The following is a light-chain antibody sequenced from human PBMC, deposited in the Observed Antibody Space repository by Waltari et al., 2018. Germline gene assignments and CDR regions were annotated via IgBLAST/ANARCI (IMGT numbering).Light chain of an antibody. CDR1: SSVIGGFDY. CDR3: SSFAGISNYFV. J-gene: IGLJ1*01. CDR2: EVR. V-gene: IGLV2-8*01. Sequence: QSALTQPPSASGSPGQSVTIPCPGTSSVIGGFDYVPWYQQHPGKAPRLIIFEVRKRPSGVPDRFSGSKSGNTAALTISGLQTADEADYYCSSFAGISNYFVVGGATKVTV.